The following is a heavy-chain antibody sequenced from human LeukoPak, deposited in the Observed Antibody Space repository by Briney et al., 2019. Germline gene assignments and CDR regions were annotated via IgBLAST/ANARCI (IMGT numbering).Heavy chain of an antibody. J-gene: IGHJ4*02. CDR1: GFTFSDYY. D-gene: IGHD3-22*01. Sequence: GGSLRLSCAASGFTFSDYYMSWIRQAPGKGLEWVSYISTSGSTIDYADSVKGRFTISRDNAKNSLYLQINSLRAEDTAVYYCATSPVVMVFDYWGQGTLVTVPS. CDR3: ATSPVVMVFDY. V-gene: IGHV3-11*01. CDR2: ISTSGSTI.